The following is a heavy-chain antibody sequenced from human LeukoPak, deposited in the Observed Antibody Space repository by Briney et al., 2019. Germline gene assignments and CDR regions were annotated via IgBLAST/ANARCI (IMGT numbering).Heavy chain of an antibody. Sequence: SQTLSLTCTVSRGSISSGGYYWSWIRQHPGKGLEWIGYIYYSGSTYYNPSLKSRVTISVDTSKNQFSLKLSSVTAADTAVYYCARGIVVVVAATSGANYGMDVWGQGTTVTVSS. V-gene: IGHV4-31*03. CDR2: IYYSGST. CDR1: RGSISSGGYY. J-gene: IGHJ6*02. D-gene: IGHD2-15*01. CDR3: ARGIVVVVAATSGANYGMDV.